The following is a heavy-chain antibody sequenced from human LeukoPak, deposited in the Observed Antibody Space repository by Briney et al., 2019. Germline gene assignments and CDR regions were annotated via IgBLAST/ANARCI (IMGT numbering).Heavy chain of an antibody. J-gene: IGHJ4*02. V-gene: IGHV3-33*01. Sequence: HPGGSLRLSCAASGFTFSSYGMHWVRQAPGKGLEWVAVIWYDGSNKYYADSVKGRFTISRDNSKNTLYLQMNSLRAEDTAVYYCARGGYSSGYYIAFDYWGQGTLVTVSS. CDR3: ARGGYSSGYYIAFDY. D-gene: IGHD3-22*01. CDR1: GFTFSSYG. CDR2: IWYDGSNK.